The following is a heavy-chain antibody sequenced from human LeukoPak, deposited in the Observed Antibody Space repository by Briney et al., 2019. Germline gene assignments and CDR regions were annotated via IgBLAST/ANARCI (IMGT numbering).Heavy chain of an antibody. CDR2: INNDGSSA. V-gene: IGHV3-74*01. CDR3: ARDYGYSSDF. D-gene: IGHD5-18*01. J-gene: IGHJ4*02. CDR1: GFTLRGYW. Sequence: PGGSLRLSCAASGFTLRGYWMPWVRQAPGKGLVWVSRINNDGSSANYADSVKGRFSTSRDNAKNTLYLQMNSLRAEDTAVYYCARDYGYSSDFWGQGTLVTVSS.